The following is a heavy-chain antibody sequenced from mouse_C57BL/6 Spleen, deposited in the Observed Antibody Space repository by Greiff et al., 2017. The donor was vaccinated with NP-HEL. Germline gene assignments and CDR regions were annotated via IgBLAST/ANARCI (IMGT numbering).Heavy chain of an antibody. D-gene: IGHD1-1*01. CDR1: GYTFTSYW. V-gene: IGHV1-55*01. Sequence: QVQLQQPGAELVKPGASVKMSCKASGYTFTSYWITWVKQRPGQGLEWIGDIYPGSGSTNYNEKFKSKATLTVDTSSSTAYMQRSSLTSEDSAVYYCARGGYGSSYGFAYWGQGTLVTVSA. CDR2: IYPGSGST. J-gene: IGHJ3*01. CDR3: ARGGYGSSYGFAY.